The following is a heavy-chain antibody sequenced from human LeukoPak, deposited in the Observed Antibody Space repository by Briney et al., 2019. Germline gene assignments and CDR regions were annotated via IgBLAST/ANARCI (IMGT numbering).Heavy chain of an antibody. CDR1: GFTFSSYS. Sequence: GGSLRLSCAASGFTFSSYSMNWVRQAPGKGLEWVSSISSSSSYIYYADSVKGRFTISRDNAKNSLYLQMNSLRSEDTAVYYCARGPTGQKGPYYMDVWGKGTTVTVSS. D-gene: IGHD4-11*01. V-gene: IGHV3-21*04. CDR3: ARGPTGQKGPYYMDV. J-gene: IGHJ6*03. CDR2: ISSSSSYI.